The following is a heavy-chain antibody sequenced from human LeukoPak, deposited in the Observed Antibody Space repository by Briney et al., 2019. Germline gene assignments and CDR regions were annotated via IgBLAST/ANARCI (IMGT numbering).Heavy chain of an antibody. D-gene: IGHD6-6*01. V-gene: IGHV3-11*04. CDR3: ARVAIKQLASLDY. J-gene: IGHJ4*02. CDR2: ISSSGSTI. CDR1: GFTFSDYY. Sequence: PGGSLRLSCAASGFTFSDYYMSWIRQAPGKGLEGVSYISSSGSTIYYADSVKGRFTISRDNAKNSLYLQMNSLRAEDTAVYYCARVAIKQLASLDYWGQGTLVTVSS.